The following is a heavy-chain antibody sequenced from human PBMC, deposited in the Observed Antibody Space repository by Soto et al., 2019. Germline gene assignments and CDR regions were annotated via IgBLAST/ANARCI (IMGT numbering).Heavy chain of an antibody. CDR3: ARHEYSSSFNYYYYGMDV. V-gene: IGHV5-51*01. CDR2: IYPGDSDT. D-gene: IGHD6-6*01. Sequence: PGESLKISCKGSGYSFTSYWIGWVRQMPGKGLEWMGIIYPGDSDTRYSPSFQGQVTISADKSISTAYLQWSSLKASDTAMYYCARHEYSSSFNYYYYGMDVWGQGTTVTVSS. J-gene: IGHJ6*02. CDR1: GYSFTSYW.